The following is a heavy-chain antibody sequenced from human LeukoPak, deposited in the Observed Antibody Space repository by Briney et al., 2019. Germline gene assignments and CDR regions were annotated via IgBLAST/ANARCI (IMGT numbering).Heavy chain of an antibody. J-gene: IGHJ4*02. CDR1: GFTFSTYS. V-gene: IGHV3-21*04. CDR3: TRKRLGTYHAFES. D-gene: IGHD1-7*01. Sequence: GGSLRLSCVASGFTFSTYSMNWFRQAPGKGLEWVSDIDSSSYYIYYADSVKGRFTISRDSAKNSVVLQMDRLRPEDTAVYFCTRKRLGTYHAFESWGQGTLVSVSS. CDR2: IDSSSYYI.